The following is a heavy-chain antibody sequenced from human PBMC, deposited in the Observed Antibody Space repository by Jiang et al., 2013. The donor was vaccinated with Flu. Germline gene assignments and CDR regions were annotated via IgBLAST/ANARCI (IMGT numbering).Heavy chain of an antibody. CDR2: TIPKFGTA. V-gene: IGHV1-69*01. D-gene: IGHD3-22*01. Sequence: GAEVKKPGSSVKVSCKASGGTFSNYGINWVRQAPGQGLEWMGGTIPKFGTANYAQKFQGRVTITADESTSTAYMEFYSLRSEDTAVYYCAREGSPVGVVNYYAMDVWGQGTTVTVSS. J-gene: IGHJ6*02. CDR3: AREGSPVGVVNYYAMDV. CDR1: GGTFSNYG.